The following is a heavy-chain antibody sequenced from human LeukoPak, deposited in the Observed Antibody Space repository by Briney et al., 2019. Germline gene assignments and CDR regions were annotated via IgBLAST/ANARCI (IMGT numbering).Heavy chain of an antibody. J-gene: IGHJ4*02. CDR1: GFTFENYW. CDR3: TRDQWAAAGDC. D-gene: IGHD6-13*01. V-gene: IGHV3-7*01. Sequence: PGGSLRLSCDASGFTFENYWMTWVRQAPGKGLEWVASIPQDGNAKFYVDSVKGRFTISRDNAKNSLYLQMNSLRAEDTAVYFCTRDQWAAAGDCWGQGTLLTVSS. CDR2: IPQDGNAK.